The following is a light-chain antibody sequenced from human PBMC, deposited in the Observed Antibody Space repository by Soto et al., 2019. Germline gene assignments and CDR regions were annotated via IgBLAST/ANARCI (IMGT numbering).Light chain of an antibody. CDR3: QQYGSSPTWT. J-gene: IGKJ1*01. Sequence: QAPGTLSLSPGERATLSRRASQSVSSNYLAWYQQKPGQAPRLLIYGASTRATGIPDRFSGSGSGTDFTLTISRLEAEDSAVYYCQQYGSSPTWTFGQGTKVEI. V-gene: IGKV3-20*01. CDR1: QSVSSNY. CDR2: GAS.